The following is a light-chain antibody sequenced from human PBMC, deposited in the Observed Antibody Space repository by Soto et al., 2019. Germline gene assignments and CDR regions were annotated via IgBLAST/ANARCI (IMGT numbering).Light chain of an antibody. CDR1: QDIRDE. J-gene: IGKJ4*01. CDR2: AAS. V-gene: IGKV1-27*01. Sequence: IQMTQSPSSLYASVGDRVTITCRTSQDIRDELAWYQQKPGKVPRLLIYAASTLQSGVPSRFSGSGSGTDFTLTISGLQPEDVATYYCQKCNSSPLTFGGGTEVGIK. CDR3: QKCNSSPLT.